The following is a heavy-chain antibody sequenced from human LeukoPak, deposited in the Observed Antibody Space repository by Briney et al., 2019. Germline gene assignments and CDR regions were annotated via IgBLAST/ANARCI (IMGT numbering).Heavy chain of an antibody. CDR1: GFTFSNYW. D-gene: IGHD3-22*01. CDR3: ARSYSFGYYLDDS. Sequence: GGSLRLSCAASGFTFSNYWMSWVRQAPGKGLEWVANIKEDESQKYYVDSVKGRFTISRDNAKNSVYLQMNSLRVEDTAAYYCARSYSFGYYLDDSWGQGTLVTVSS. J-gene: IGHJ4*02. V-gene: IGHV3-7*05. CDR2: IKEDESQK.